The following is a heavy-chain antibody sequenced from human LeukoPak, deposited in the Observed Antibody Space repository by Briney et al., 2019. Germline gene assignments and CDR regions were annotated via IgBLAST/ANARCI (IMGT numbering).Heavy chain of an antibody. CDR3: ARRGEYYDYSDDNWFDP. J-gene: IGHJ5*02. D-gene: IGHD3-16*01. Sequence: PGRSLRLSCAASGFIFSSYAMHWVRQAPGKGLEWVAFISYDGSNMYYVDSVKGRFAISRDNSKNTLYLQMNSLRPEDSAMYYCARRGEYYDYSDDNWFDPWGHGTLVTVSS. CDR2: ISYDGSNM. CDR1: GFIFSSYA. V-gene: IGHV3-30*09.